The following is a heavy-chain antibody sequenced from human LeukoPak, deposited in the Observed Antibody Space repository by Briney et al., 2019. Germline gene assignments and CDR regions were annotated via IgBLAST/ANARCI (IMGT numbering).Heavy chain of an antibody. D-gene: IGHD3-16*02. J-gene: IGHJ4*01. V-gene: IGHV1-18*04. CDR3: ERDQYDSVWGSYRPYFDF. CDR1: GYTFSSYG. Sequence: ASVKVSCKTSGYTFSSYGISWVRQAPGQGLEWMGSISPYTGDPEYAERLQDRVIMTTDTSTRTAYMELRSLTSDDTAVFYCERDQYDSVWGSYRPYFDFWGQGTLVTVSS. CDR2: ISPYTGDP.